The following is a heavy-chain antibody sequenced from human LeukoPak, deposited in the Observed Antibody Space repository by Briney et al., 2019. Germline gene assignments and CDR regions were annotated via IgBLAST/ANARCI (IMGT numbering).Heavy chain of an antibody. Sequence: PGGSLRLSCASSGFAFSNYEMNWVRQAPGKGLEWVSYISSSGSIIYYADSVKGRFTISRDNAKNSLFLQMNSLRVEDTAVYYCARTMWGFDYWGQGTLVTVSS. CDR2: ISSSGSII. J-gene: IGHJ4*02. CDR3: ARTMWGFDY. CDR1: GFAFSNYE. V-gene: IGHV3-48*03. D-gene: IGHD7-27*01.